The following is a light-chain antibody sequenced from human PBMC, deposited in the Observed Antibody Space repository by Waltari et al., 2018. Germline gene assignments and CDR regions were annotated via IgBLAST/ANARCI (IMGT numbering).Light chain of an antibody. CDR3: MQILQPART. CDR1: QSLLHSNGYNY. V-gene: IGKV2-28*01. J-gene: IGKJ2*01. Sequence: DILLTQSPLSLPVTPGAPASIPCRSSQSLLHSNGYNYWDWYLQKPGQAPQVLIYLGSNRASVVPDRFSGSGSGTDFTLNISRVEAEDVGVYYCMQILQPARTFGQGTRLEIK. CDR2: LGS.